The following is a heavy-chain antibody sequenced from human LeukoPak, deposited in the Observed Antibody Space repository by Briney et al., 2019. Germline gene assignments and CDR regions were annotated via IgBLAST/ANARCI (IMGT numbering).Heavy chain of an antibody. D-gene: IGHD3-22*01. CDR3: ARLDRYYYDSSGYGRGGAFDI. CDR2: IYYSGST. Sequence: SETLSLTCTVSGGSISSSSYYWGWIRQPPGKGLEWIGSIYYSGSTYYNPSLKSRVTMSVDTSKNQFSLKLSSVTAADRAVYYCARLDRYYYDSSGYGRGGAFDIWGQGTMVTVSS. CDR1: GGSISSSSYY. V-gene: IGHV4-39*07. J-gene: IGHJ3*02.